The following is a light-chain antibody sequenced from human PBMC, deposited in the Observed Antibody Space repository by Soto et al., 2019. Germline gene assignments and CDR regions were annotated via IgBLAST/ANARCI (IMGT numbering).Light chain of an antibody. V-gene: IGLV2-14*01. CDR1: SSDVGAYNY. CDR2: EVN. J-gene: IGLJ1*01. CDR3: NSYTTSSTYV. Sequence: QSALTQPASVSGSPGQSITISCTGTSSDVGAYNYVSWYQQHPGKAPKLMIYEVNTRPSGVSSRFSGSKSGNTASLTISGLEAEDEADYYCNSYTTSSTYVFGTGTQLTVL.